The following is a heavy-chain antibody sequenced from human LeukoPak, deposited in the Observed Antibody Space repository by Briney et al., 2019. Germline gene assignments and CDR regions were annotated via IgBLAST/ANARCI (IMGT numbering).Heavy chain of an antibody. CDR2: IYSGGST. CDR3: AKRGVVIRVILVGFHKEAYYFDS. D-gene: IGHD3-22*01. Sequence: GGSLRLSCAASGFTVSSNYMSWVRQAPGKGLEWVSVIYSGGSTYYADSVKGRFTISRDNSKNTLYLQMNSLRAEDTAVYFCAKRGVVIRVILVGFHKEAYYFDSWGQGALVTVSS. J-gene: IGHJ4*02. V-gene: IGHV3-66*04. CDR1: GFTVSSNY.